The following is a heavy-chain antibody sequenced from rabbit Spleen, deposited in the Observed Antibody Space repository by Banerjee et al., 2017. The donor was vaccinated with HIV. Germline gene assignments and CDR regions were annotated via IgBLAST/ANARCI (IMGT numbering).Heavy chain of an antibody. Sequence: QEQLVESGGDLVKPGASLTLTCTASGVSFSSSHWICWVRQAPGKGLEWIACIYPSSGSTYYASWAKGRFTISKTSSTTVTLQMTSLTGADTATYFCARYLTAATIGLVYALNLWGPGTLVTVS. V-gene: IGHV1S45*01. CDR3: ARYLTAATIGLVYALNL. J-gene: IGHJ4*01. D-gene: IGHD6-1*01. CDR2: IYPSSGST. CDR1: GVSFSSSHW.